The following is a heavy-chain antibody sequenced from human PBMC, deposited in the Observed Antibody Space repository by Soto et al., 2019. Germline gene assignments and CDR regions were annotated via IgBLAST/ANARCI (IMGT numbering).Heavy chain of an antibody. J-gene: IGHJ4*02. V-gene: IGHV3-23*01. CDR1: GFTFSSYA. CDR2: ISGSGDST. CDR3: ARRGPGTYFDY. D-gene: IGHD6-13*01. Sequence: EVQLLDSGGGLVQPGGSLRLSCAASGFTFSSYAMNWVRQAPGKGLEWVSVISGSGDSTYYADSVKGRFTISRDNSQNTLYLQVNSLRTEDRAVYYCARRGPGTYFDYWGQGTLVTVSS.